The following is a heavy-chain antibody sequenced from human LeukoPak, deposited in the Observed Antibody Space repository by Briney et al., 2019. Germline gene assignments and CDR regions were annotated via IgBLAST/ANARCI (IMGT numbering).Heavy chain of an antibody. CDR2: LNGYGDYT. J-gene: IGHJ6*02. V-gene: IGHV3-74*01. Sequence: PGGSLRLSCEVSGFTFSRYYMYWVRQVPGKGLVWVSRLNGYGDYTDYEDSVKGRFTISRDNAKNTLFLQMNSLRAEDTAVYYCVRGSNDWRGMDVWGQGTTVTV. D-gene: IGHD6-19*01. CDR3: VRGSNDWRGMDV. CDR1: GFTFSRYY.